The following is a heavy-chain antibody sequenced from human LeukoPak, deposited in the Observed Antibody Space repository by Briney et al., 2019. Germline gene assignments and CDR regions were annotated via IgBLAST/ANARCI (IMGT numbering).Heavy chain of an antibody. CDR1: GFTFSSYS. Sequence: GRSPRLSCAASGFTFSSYSMNSVRQAPGKGLEWVSAISSTSSYISYADSVKGRFTISRNNAKNSLHLQLNSRRAEDPAVYHCARTGIVGATAGAFDVWCQQTIVVIAS. D-gene: IGHD1-26*01. J-gene: IGHJ3*01. CDR3: ARTGIVGATAGAFDV. V-gene: IGHV3-21*01. CDR2: ISSTSSYI.